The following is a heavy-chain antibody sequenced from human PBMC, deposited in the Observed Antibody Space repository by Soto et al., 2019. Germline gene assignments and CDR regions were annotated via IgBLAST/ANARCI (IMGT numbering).Heavy chain of an antibody. Sequence: QVQLVQSGAEVKKPGSSVKVSCKASGGTFSSYAISWVRQAPGQGLEWMGGIIPIFGTANYAQKFQGRVTITADESTSTAYMELSSLRCEDTGVYYCARDRWDGSWGVQAAATFDYWGQGTLVTVSS. CDR1: GGTFSSYA. CDR3: ARDRWDGSWGVQAAATFDY. V-gene: IGHV1-69*01. D-gene: IGHD6-13*01. CDR2: IIPIFGTA. J-gene: IGHJ4*02.